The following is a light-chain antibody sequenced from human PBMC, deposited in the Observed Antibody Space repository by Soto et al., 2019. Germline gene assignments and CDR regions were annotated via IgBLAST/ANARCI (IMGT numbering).Light chain of an antibody. CDR3: SSKGSSSTRV. CDR1: SSDVGGYNY. Sequence: QSVLTQPASVSGSPGQSITISCTGTSSDVGGYNYVSWFQQHPGKAPKLIIYGVTNRPSGVSNRFSGSKSGNTASLTISGLQSEDEADYYCSSKGSSSTRVFGTGTKLTVL. J-gene: IGLJ1*01. CDR2: GVT. V-gene: IGLV2-14*03.